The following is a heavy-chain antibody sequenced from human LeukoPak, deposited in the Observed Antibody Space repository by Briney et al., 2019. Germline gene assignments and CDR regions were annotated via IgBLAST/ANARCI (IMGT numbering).Heavy chain of an antibody. D-gene: IGHD5-12*01. Sequence: GGSLRLSCAASGFTFSSYSMNWVRQAPGKGLKWVSSISSSSSYIYYADSVKGRFTISRDNAKNSLYLQMNSLRAEDTAVYYCAREYSGYDGADYWGQGTLVTVSS. CDR2: ISSSSSYI. V-gene: IGHV3-21*01. CDR1: GFTFSSYS. CDR3: AREYSGYDGADY. J-gene: IGHJ4*02.